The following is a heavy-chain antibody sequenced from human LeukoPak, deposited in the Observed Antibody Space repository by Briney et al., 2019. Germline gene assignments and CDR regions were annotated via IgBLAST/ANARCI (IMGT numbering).Heavy chain of an antibody. CDR3: AKEQRIRHCSEGVCMEGYYFDY. V-gene: IGHV3-23*01. CDR2: LSRGGETT. J-gene: IGHJ4*02. Sequence: TGGSLRLPCTGSGFPFNMFAMNWVRQAPGQGLEWVSGLSRGGETTNYADSVKGRFTVSRDTSKNMVFLQMNDLRPEDTAVYYCAKEQRIRHCSEGVCMEGYYFDYWGQGSLVTVSS. D-gene: IGHD2-8*01. CDR1: GFPFNMFA.